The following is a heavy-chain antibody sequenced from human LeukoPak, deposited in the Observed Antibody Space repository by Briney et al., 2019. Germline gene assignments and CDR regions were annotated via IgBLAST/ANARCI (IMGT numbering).Heavy chain of an antibody. D-gene: IGHD2-15*01. J-gene: IGHJ6*03. Sequence: SVKVSCKASGGTLSIYAISWVRQAPGQGLEWMGGIVPLIGTAHYAEKFRDRVTITTDGSTNTAYMELSSLRSEDTAVYYCARGDRVVPPFYYYYCYLDVWGKGTTVTVSS. V-gene: IGHV1-69*05. CDR1: GGTLSIYA. CDR3: ARGDRVVPPFYYYYCYLDV. CDR2: IVPLIGTA.